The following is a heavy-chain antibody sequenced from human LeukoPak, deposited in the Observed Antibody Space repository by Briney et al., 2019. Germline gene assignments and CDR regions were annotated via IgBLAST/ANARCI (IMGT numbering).Heavy chain of an antibody. J-gene: IGHJ5*02. CDR3: ARRTLHKNTWGFDP. V-gene: IGHV3-9*01. Sequence: HPGGSLRLSCAASGFTFDDYAMHWVRQAPGKGLEWVSGISWNSGSIGYADSVKGRFTISRDNAKNSLYLQMNSLRAEDTAVYYCARRTLHKNTWGFDPWGQGTLVTVSS. CDR1: GFTFDDYA. CDR2: ISWNSGSI. D-gene: IGHD3/OR15-3a*01.